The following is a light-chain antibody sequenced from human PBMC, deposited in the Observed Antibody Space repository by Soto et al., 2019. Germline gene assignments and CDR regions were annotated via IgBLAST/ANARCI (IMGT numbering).Light chain of an antibody. J-gene: IGKJ1*01. Sequence: DIQMTQSPSSLSASVGDRVTITCRASQSISRWLDWYQEKPEKAPKVLIYDASNLEGGVPSRFSGSGSGTVFTLSICRLQPDDFATYYCQPYSSYWTFRQGTKVDI. V-gene: IGKV1-5*01. CDR2: DAS. CDR3: QPYSSYWT. CDR1: QSISRW.